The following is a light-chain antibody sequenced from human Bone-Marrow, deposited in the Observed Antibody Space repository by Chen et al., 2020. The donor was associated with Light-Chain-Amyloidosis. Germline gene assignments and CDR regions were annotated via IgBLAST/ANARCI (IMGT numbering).Light chain of an antibody. V-gene: IGLV3-25*03. Sequence: SYELTQPPSVSVSPGQTARIPCSGDDLPTKYAYWYQQTPGQAPVLVIHRDTERPSGISERFSGSISGTTATLTISGVQAEDEADYHCQSADSSGTYEVIFGGGTKLTVL. J-gene: IGLJ2*01. CDR3: QSADSSGTYEVI. CDR1: DLPTKY. CDR2: RDT.